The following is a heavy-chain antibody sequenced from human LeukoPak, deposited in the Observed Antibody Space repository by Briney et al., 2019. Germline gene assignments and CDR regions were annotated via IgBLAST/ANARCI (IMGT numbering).Heavy chain of an antibody. D-gene: IGHD3-3*01. Sequence: GGSLRLSCAASGFTFSSYSMNWVRQAPGKGLEWVSSISSSSSYIYYANSVKGRFTISRDNAKNSLYLQMNSLRAEDTAVYYCARDRGRGDDYWGQGTLVTVSS. V-gene: IGHV3-21*01. CDR2: ISSSSSYI. CDR3: ARDRGRGDDY. CDR1: GFTFSSYS. J-gene: IGHJ4*02.